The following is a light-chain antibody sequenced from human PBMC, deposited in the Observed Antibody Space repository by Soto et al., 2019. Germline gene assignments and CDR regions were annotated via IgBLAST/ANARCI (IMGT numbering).Light chain of an antibody. Sequence: QSVLTQPAFVSGSPGQSITISCTGTSSAVGGYNYVSWYQHHPGKAPKLIIYDVSNRPSGVSNPFSGSKSGNTASLTISGLQPEDEADYYCSSYTTSNTRQIVFGTGTKVTVL. V-gene: IGLV2-14*03. CDR1: SSAVGGYNY. CDR2: DVS. CDR3: SSYTTSNTRQIV. J-gene: IGLJ1*01.